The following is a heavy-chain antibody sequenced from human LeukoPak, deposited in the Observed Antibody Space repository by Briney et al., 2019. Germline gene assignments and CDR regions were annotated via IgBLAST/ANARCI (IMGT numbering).Heavy chain of an antibody. Sequence: PGGSLRLSCAASGFTSSSYWMRWVRQAPGKGPERVSNTKKNGSAQYNVDSVKGRFTISRDNAKNSLYLQMNSLRAEDTAVYYCARDQTYCGGDCYGYWGQGTLVTVSS. V-gene: IGHV3-7*01. CDR1: GFTSSSYW. D-gene: IGHD2-21*01. CDR3: ARDQTYCGGDCYGY. CDR2: TKKNGSAQ. J-gene: IGHJ4*02.